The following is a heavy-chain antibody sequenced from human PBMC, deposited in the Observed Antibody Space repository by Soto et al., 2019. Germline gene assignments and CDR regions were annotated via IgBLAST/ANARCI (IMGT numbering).Heavy chain of an antibody. V-gene: IGHV4-59*01. D-gene: IGHD5-18*01. Sequence: SETLSLTCTVSGGSISSYYWSWIRQPSGKGLEWIGYIYYSGSTNYNPSLKSRVTISVDTSKNQFSLKLSSVTAADTAVYYCARGGGYSYGFYFDYWGQGTLVTVSS. J-gene: IGHJ4*02. CDR3: ARGGGYSYGFYFDY. CDR2: IYYSGST. CDR1: GGSISSYY.